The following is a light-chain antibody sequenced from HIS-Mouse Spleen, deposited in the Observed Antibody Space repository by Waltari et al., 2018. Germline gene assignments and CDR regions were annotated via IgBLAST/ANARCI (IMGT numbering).Light chain of an antibody. V-gene: IGLV3-21*03. CDR1: NLVSKS. J-gene: IGLJ2*01. CDR3: QVWDSSSDHVV. Sequence: SYVLTQPPSVSVAPGKTARITCGGNNLVSKSVHWYQQKPGQAPVLVVYGDSDRPSGIPERFSGSNSGNTATLTISRVEAGDEADYYCQVWDSSSDHVVFGGGTKLTVL. CDR2: GDS.